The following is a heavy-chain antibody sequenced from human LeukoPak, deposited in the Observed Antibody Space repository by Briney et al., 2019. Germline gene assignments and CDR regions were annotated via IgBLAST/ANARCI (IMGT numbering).Heavy chain of an antibody. CDR2: ISSCGSTI. CDR1: GFTFSDYY. J-gene: IGHJ6*02. CDR3: ARDRGRIAVAGTYYGMDV. D-gene: IGHD6-19*01. V-gene: IGHV3-11*01. Sequence: GGSLRLSCAASGFTFSDYYMSWIRQAPGKGLEWVSYISSCGSTIYYADSVKGRFTISRDNAKNSLYLQMNSLRAEDTAVYYCARDRGRIAVAGTYYGMDVWGQGTTVTVSS.